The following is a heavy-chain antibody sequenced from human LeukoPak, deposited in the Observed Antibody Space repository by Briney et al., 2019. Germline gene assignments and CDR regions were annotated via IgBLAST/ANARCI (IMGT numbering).Heavy chain of an antibody. V-gene: IGHV3-21*01. Sequence: GGSLRLSCAASGFTFSSYSMNWVRQAPGKGLEWVSSISSSSSYIYCADSVKGRFTISRDNAKNSLYLQMNSLRAEDTAVYYCARVSLGYCTNGVCYTTDYWGQGTLVTVSS. D-gene: IGHD2-8*01. CDR2: ISSSSSYI. J-gene: IGHJ4*02. CDR3: ARVSLGYCTNGVCYTTDY. CDR1: GFTFSSYS.